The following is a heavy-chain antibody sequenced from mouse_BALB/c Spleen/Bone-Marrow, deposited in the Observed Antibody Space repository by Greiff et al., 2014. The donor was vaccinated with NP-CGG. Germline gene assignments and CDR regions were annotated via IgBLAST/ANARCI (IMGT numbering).Heavy chain of an antibody. CDR3: ARWEYYAMDY. CDR1: GFNTKDTY. V-gene: IGHV14-3*02. J-gene: IGHJ4*01. CDR2: IDPANGNT. Sequence: EVKLEESGAELVKPGASVKLSCTASGFNTKDTYMHWVKQRPEQGLEWIGRIDPANGNTKYDPKFQGKATITADTSSNTAYLQLSSLTSEDTAVYYCARWEYYAMDYWGQGTSVTVSS. D-gene: IGHD4-1*01.